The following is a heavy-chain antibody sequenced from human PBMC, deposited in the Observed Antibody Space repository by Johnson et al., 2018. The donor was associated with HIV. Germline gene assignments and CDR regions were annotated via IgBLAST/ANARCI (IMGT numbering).Heavy chain of an antibody. CDR3: ARSVNAGRPFDI. Sequence: VQLVESGGGVVQPGRSLRLSCAASGFTFDDYAMHWVRQAPGKGLEWVSGISWNSGSIGYADSVKGRFTISRDNAKNSLYLQMNSLGAEDTALYYCARSVNAGRPFDIWGQGTLVTVSS. D-gene: IGHD2-8*01. J-gene: IGHJ3*02. CDR1: GFTFDDYA. V-gene: IGHV3-9*01. CDR2: ISWNSGSI.